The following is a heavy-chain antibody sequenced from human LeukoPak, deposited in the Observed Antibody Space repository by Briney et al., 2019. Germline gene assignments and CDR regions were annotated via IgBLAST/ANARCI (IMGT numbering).Heavy chain of an antibody. CDR3: ATYSSPDY. Sequence: GGSLRLSCAASGFTFCSYGMHWVRRAPGKGLKWVAFISYDGSDKYYTDSVKGRFTISRDNSKNTLYLQMNSLRVEDTAVYFCATYSSPDYWGQGTLVTVSS. J-gene: IGHJ4*02. CDR2: ISYDGSDK. D-gene: IGHD6-13*01. V-gene: IGHV3-30*03. CDR1: GFTFCSYG.